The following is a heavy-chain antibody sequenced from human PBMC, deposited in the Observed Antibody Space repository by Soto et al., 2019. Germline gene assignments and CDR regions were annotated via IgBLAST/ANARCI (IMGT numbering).Heavy chain of an antibody. CDR1: GDSVSSGGYF. Sequence: SETLSLTCTVSGDSVSSGGYFWTWIRQPPGKGLECIGYIYSSGSTNYNPSLKSRVTISVDTSKNQFSLKLSSVTAADTAVYYCARGVPAAQYHSDYWGQGTLVTVSS. V-gene: IGHV4-61*08. CDR2: IYSSGST. CDR3: ARGVPAAQYHSDY. J-gene: IGHJ4*02. D-gene: IGHD2-2*01.